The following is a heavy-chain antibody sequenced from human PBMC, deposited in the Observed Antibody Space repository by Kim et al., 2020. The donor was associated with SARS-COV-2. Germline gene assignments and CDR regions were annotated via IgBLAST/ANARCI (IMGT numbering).Heavy chain of an antibody. V-gene: IGHV3-30*04. CDR3: ARDIAPPGVPAAMSSYYYYGMDV. CDR2: ISYDGSNK. CDR1: GFTFSSYA. D-gene: IGHD2-2*01. Sequence: GGSLRLSCAASGFTFSSYAMHWVRQAPGKGLEWVAVISYDGSNKYYADSVKGRFTISRDNSKNTLYLQMNSLRAEDTAVYYCARDIAPPGVPAAMSSYYYYGMDVWGQGTTVTFSS. J-gene: IGHJ6*02.